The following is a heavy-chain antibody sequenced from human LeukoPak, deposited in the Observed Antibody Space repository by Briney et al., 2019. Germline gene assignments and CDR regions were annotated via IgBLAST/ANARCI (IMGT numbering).Heavy chain of an antibody. J-gene: IGHJ4*02. CDR3: ASDRYYYGSGSYFFDY. CDR2: ISYDGSNK. D-gene: IGHD3-10*01. V-gene: IGHV3-30*03. CDR1: GFTFSSYG. Sequence: GGSLRLSCAASGFTFSSYGMHWVRQAPGKGLEWVAVISYDGSNKYYADSVKGRFTISRDNSKNTLYLQMNSLRAEDTAVYYCASDRYYYGSGSYFFDYWGQGTLVTVSS.